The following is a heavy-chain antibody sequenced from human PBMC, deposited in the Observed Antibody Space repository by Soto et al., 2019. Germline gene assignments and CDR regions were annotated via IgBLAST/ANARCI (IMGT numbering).Heavy chain of an antibody. CDR1: GFTFSSYG. CDR2: ISYDGSNK. Sequence: QVQLVESGGGVVQPGRSPRLSCAASGFTFSSYGMHWVRQAPGKGLEWVAVISYDGSNKYYADSVKGRFTISRDNSKNTLYLQMNSLRAEDTAVYYCAKDLSSWTLDGMDVWGQGTTVTVSS. J-gene: IGHJ6*02. V-gene: IGHV3-30*18. D-gene: IGHD6-13*01. CDR3: AKDLSSWTLDGMDV.